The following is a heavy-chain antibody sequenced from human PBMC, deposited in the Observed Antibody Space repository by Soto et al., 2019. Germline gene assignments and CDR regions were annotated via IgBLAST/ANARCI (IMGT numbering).Heavy chain of an antibody. D-gene: IGHD6-19*01. V-gene: IGHV4-4*02. Sequence: QVQLQESGPGLVKPSGTLSLTCAVSGGSISSSNWWSWVRQPPGKGLEWIGEIYHSGSTNYNPSLKSRVTISVDKSKNQFSLKLSSVTAAATAVYYCARDRSQQWLVPNPGYGMDVWGQGTTVTVSS. J-gene: IGHJ6*02. CDR2: IYHSGST. CDR3: ARDRSQQWLVPNPGYGMDV. CDR1: GGSISSSNW.